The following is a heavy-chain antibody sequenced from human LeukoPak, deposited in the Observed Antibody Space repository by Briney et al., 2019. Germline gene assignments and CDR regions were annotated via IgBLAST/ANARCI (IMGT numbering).Heavy chain of an antibody. CDR1: GGSISSGSYY. V-gene: IGHV4-61*02. CDR3: ARQTGSGLFILP. D-gene: IGHD3/OR15-3a*01. CDR2: IYTSGST. Sequence: SETLSLTCTVSGGSISSGSYYWSWIRQPAGKGLEWIGRIYTSGSTNYNPSLKSRVTISLDTSKNQFSLRLTSVTAADTAVYYCARQTGSGLFILPGGQGTLVTVSS. J-gene: IGHJ4*02.